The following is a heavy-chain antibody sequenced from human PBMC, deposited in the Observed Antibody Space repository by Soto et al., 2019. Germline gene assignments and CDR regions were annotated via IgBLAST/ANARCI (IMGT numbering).Heavy chain of an antibody. CDR3: ARVVATILGPRSVGWFDP. Sequence: QVQLVQSGAEVKKPGASVKVSCKASGYTFTSYGISWVRQAPGQGLEWMGWISAYNGNTNYAQKLQGRATMTTDTSTSTAYMELRSLRSDDTAVYYCARVVATILGPRSVGWFDPWGQGTLVTVSS. CDR1: GYTFTSYG. CDR2: ISAYNGNT. D-gene: IGHD5-12*01. J-gene: IGHJ5*02. V-gene: IGHV1-18*01.